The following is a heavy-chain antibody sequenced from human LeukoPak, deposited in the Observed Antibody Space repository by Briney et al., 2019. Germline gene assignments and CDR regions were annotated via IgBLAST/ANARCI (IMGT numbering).Heavy chain of an antibody. Sequence: SETLSLTRTVSGYSISNGYYWGWIRQPPGKGLEWVGSIYHRGSTYYNPSLRSRVTISLDRSKKKFPLKLTSVTAADTAVYFCARGAEYYAIWRGYAGYSDYWGQGISVTVSS. J-gene: IGHJ4*02. V-gene: IGHV4-38-2*02. D-gene: IGHD3-3*01. CDR2: IYHRGST. CDR3: ARGAEYYAIWRGYAGYSDY. CDR1: GYSISNGYY.